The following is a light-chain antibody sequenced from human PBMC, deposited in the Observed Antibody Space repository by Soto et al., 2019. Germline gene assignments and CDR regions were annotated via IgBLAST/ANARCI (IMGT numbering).Light chain of an antibody. J-gene: IGLJ2*01. CDR1: SSDVGAYNY. CDR3: SSYTSSSTHVV. Sequence: QSALTQPASVSGSPGQSITISCAGTSSDVGAYNYVSWYQQHPGKAPKLMIYDVRNRPSGVSNRFSGSKSGNTASLTISGLQAEDEADYSCSSYTSSSTHVVLGGGTKLTVL. V-gene: IGLV2-14*01. CDR2: DVR.